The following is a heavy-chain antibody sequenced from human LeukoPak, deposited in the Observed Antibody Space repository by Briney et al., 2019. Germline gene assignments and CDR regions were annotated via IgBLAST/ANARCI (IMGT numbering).Heavy chain of an antibody. CDR2: ISAYNGNT. V-gene: IGHV1-18*01. CDR1: GYTFTSYG. CDR3: ARLIVAAAGTSDWFDP. Sequence: ASVKVSCKASGYTFTSYGISWVRQAPGQGLEWMGWISAYNGNTNYAQKLQGRVTMTTDTSTSTAYMELRSLRSDDTAVYYCARLIVAAAGTSDWFDPWGQGTLVTVSS. J-gene: IGHJ5*02. D-gene: IGHD6-13*01.